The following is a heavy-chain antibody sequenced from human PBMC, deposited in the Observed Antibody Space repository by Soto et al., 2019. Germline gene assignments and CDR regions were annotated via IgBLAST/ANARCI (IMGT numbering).Heavy chain of an antibody. Sequence: QVQLVESGGGVVQPGGSLRLSCAASGFPFSNYGMHWVRQAPGKGLEWVAVIWYHGSNKYYADSVKGRFTISRDNSKNTLYLQMNSLRAEDTAVYYCARDRDPGQLLTTNYFDYWGQGTLVTVSS. J-gene: IGHJ4*02. CDR2: IWYHGSNK. CDR3: ARDRDPGQLLTTNYFDY. V-gene: IGHV3-33*01. D-gene: IGHD6-19*01. CDR1: GFPFSNYG.